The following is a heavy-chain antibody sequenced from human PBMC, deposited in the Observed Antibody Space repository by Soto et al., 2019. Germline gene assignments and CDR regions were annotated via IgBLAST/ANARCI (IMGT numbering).Heavy chain of an antibody. Sequence: EVQLVESGGGLVKPGGSLRLSCISSGFTFRTYTMNWVRQAPGKGLEWVSGIRGFSPYTFYAESVKGRVTISRDNAKNSLYLQMNSLRAEDTAVYDCARDRGYDAHDYYHNATDVWGQRTTVTVPS. J-gene: IGHJ6*02. D-gene: IGHD3-10*01. CDR3: ARDRGYDAHDYYHNATDV. CDR2: IRGFSPYT. CDR1: GFTFRTYT. V-gene: IGHV3-21*01.